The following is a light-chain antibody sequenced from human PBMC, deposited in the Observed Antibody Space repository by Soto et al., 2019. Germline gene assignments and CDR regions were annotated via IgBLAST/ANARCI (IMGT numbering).Light chain of an antibody. CDR2: GAS. CDR3: QQYASSPLT. V-gene: IGKV3-20*01. J-gene: IGKJ4*01. CDR1: QSVGRNY. Sequence: EIVLTQSPGTLSVSPGERATLSCRASQSVGRNYLAWYQQKPGQAPRLHIYGASSRATGIPDRFSGSGSGTDFTLSICILEPEDFAVYYCQQYASSPLTFGGGTKVETK.